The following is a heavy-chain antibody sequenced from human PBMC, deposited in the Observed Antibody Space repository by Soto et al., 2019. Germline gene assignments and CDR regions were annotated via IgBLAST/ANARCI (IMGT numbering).Heavy chain of an antibody. CDR2: ISSSGSTM. CDR1: GFTFSSYA. CDR3: AREGSGYYSDAFDI. J-gene: IGHJ3*02. V-gene: IGHV3-48*03. D-gene: IGHD3-22*01. Sequence: EVQLLESGGGLVQPGGSLRLSCAASGFTFSSYAMSWVRQAPGKGLEWVSYISSSGSTMYYADSVKGRFTISRDNAKNSLFLQMNSLRAEDTAVYYCAREGSGYYSDAFDIWGQGTMVTVSS.